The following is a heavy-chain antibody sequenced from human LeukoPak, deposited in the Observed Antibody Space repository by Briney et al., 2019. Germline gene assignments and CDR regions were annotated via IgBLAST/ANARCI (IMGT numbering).Heavy chain of an antibody. D-gene: IGHD6-19*01. J-gene: IGHJ4*02. Sequence: GRSLRLSCAASGFTFSSYAMHWVRQAPGKGLEWVAVISYDGSNKYYADSAKGRFTISRDNSKNTLYLQMNSLRAEDTAVYYCARMGIAVAGVFDYWGQGTLVTVSS. CDR2: ISYDGSNK. CDR3: ARMGIAVAGVFDY. CDR1: GFTFSSYA. V-gene: IGHV3-30*04.